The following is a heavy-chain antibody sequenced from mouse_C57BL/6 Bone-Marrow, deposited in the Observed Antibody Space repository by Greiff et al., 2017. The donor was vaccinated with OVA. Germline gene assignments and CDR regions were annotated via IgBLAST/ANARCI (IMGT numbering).Heavy chain of an antibody. J-gene: IGHJ4*01. V-gene: IGHV1-20*01. Sequence: EVQLQQSGPELVKPGDSVKISCKASGYSFTGYFMNWVMQSHGKSLEWIGRINPYNGDTFYNQKFKGKATVTVDKSSSTAHMELRSLTSEDSAVYYCASYDYDGAYAMDYWGQGTSVTVSS. CDR3: ASYDYDGAYAMDY. D-gene: IGHD2-4*01. CDR2: INPYNGDT. CDR1: GYSFTGYF.